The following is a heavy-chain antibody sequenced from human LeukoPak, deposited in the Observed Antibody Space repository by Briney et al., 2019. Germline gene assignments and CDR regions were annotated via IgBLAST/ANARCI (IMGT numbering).Heavy chain of an antibody. CDR1: GFTFSTYS. J-gene: IGHJ4*02. Sequence: KSGGSLRLSCAASGFTFSTYSMNWVRQAPGKGLEWVSSISSSSSYIDYADSVKGRFTISRDNAKNSLYLQMNSLRTEDTAVYYCARAQYQLLPMSDYWGQGTLVTVSS. CDR3: ARAQYQLLPMSDY. CDR2: ISSSSSYI. D-gene: IGHD2-2*01. V-gene: IGHV3-21*01.